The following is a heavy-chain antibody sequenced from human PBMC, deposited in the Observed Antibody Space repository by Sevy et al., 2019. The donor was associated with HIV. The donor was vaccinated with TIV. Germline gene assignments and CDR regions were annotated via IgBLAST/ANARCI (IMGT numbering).Heavy chain of an antibody. V-gene: IGHV3-48*03. Sequence: GGSLRLSCTASGFTFSTYEMNWVRQAPGKGLEWVSYISNSGNTIYYSDSVKGRFTNTRDNAKNSLYLQMNSLRAADTAAYYCARDLPPAATTWAQFDYWGRGTLVTVSS. CDR2: ISNSGNTI. J-gene: IGHJ4*02. CDR3: ARDLPPAATTWAQFDY. D-gene: IGHD4-17*01. CDR1: GFTFSTYE.